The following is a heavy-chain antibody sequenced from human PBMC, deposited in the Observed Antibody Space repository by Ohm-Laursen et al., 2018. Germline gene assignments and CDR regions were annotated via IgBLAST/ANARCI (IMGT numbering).Heavy chain of an antibody. CDR1: GFIFRNFG. D-gene: IGHD3-10*01. V-gene: IGHV3-30*18. CDR3: AKDPHYYGSGSYFYFDY. Sequence: SLRLSCTASGFIFRNFGMHWVRQAPGKGLEWVAVISYDGSNKYYADSVKGRFTIPRDNSKNTLYLQMNSLRAEDTAVYYCAKDPHYYGSGSYFYFDYWGQGTLVTVSS. J-gene: IGHJ4*02. CDR2: ISYDGSNK.